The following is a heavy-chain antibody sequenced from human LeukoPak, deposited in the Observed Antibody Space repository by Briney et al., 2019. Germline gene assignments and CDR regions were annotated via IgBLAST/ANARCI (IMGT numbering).Heavy chain of an antibody. CDR1: GFTFSSYA. V-gene: IGHV3-23*01. J-gene: IGHJ4*02. CDR3: AKDGEKYYDSSGYYSPRPFDS. D-gene: IGHD3-22*01. Sequence: GGSLRLSCAASGFTFSSYAMSWVRQAPGKGLEWVSSFSDSGGSTYYTDSVKGRFTISRDNSKNTLYLQMNGLRAEDTAVYYCAKDGEKYYDSSGYYSPRPFDSWGQGTLVTVSS. CDR2: FSDSGGST.